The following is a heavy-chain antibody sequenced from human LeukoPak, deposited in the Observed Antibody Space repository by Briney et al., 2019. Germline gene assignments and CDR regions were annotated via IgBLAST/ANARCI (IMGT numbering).Heavy chain of an antibody. CDR2: IYYSGST. D-gene: IGHD1-26*01. V-gene: IGHV4-59*01. Sequence: SETLSLPCTVSGGSIRSLHGSCLRQPPGKGLEGIGYIYYSGSTNYNPSLKSRVPISVDTPKNQSSLQLSSVTAADTAVYYCARQESGGATIDYWGQGTLVTVSS. CDR3: ARQESGGATIDY. CDR1: GGSIRSLH. J-gene: IGHJ4*02.